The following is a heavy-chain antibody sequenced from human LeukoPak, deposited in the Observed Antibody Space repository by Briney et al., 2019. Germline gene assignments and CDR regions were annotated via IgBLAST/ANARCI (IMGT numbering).Heavy chain of an antibody. V-gene: IGHV1-69*04. Sequence: SVKVSCKASGGTFSSYAISWVRQAPGQGLEWMGRIIPILGIANYAQKFQGRVTITADKSTSTAYMELSSLRSEDTAVYYCARGTMGYGIDVWGQGTTVTVSS. CDR1: GGTFSSYA. CDR2: IIPILGIA. J-gene: IGHJ6*02. D-gene: IGHD3-10*01. CDR3: ARGTMGYGIDV.